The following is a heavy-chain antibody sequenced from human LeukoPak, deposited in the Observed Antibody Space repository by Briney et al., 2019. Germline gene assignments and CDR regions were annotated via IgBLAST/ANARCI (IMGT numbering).Heavy chain of an antibody. CDR3: ARRTGYYDGFDY. CDR2: IYYSGST. J-gene: IGHJ4*02. CDR1: GGSISSYY. D-gene: IGHD3/OR15-3a*01. V-gene: IGHV4-59*01. Sequence: ASETLSLTCTVSGGSISSYYWSWIRQPPGKGPEWIGYIYYSGSTNYNPSLKSRVAISVDTSKNQFSLKVSSVTAADTAVYYCARRTGYYDGFDYWGQGTLVTVST.